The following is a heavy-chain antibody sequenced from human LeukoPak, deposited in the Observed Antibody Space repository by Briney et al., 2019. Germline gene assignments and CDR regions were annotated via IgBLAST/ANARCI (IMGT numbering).Heavy chain of an antibody. D-gene: IGHD3-22*01. V-gene: IGHV3-48*01. Sequence: GGSLRLSCAASGFTFSSYSMLWDRQAPGKGREWVSYISSSSSTICYADSVKGRFTISRDNAKNSLYLQMNTLRAEDTAVYHCARDRHKYNYDSGGYPPYWGQGNLVTVSS. CDR2: ISSSSSTI. CDR3: ARDRHKYNYDSGGYPPY. J-gene: IGHJ4*02. CDR1: GFTFSSYS.